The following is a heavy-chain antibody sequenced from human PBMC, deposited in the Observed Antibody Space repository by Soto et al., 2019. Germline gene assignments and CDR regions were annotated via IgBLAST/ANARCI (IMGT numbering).Heavy chain of an antibody. V-gene: IGHV1-69*02. J-gene: IGHJ4*02. CDR1: GGTFSSYT. CDR2: IIPILGIA. D-gene: IGHD2-15*01. CDR3: ASIYCSGGSCSLDY. Sequence: QVQLVQSGAEVKKPGSSVKVSCKASGGTFSSYTISWVRQAPGQGLEWMGRIIPILGIANYAQKFQGRVTITADKSTSTAYMELSSLRSEDTAVYYCASIYCSGGSCSLDYWGQGTLVTVS.